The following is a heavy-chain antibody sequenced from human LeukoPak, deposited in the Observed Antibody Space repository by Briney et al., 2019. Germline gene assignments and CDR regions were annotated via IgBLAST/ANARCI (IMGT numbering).Heavy chain of an antibody. D-gene: IGHD3-22*01. V-gene: IGHV1-2*02. Sequence: ASVKVSCKASGYTFTGYYMHWVRQAPGQGLEWMGWINPNSGGTNYAQKFQGRVTMTRDTSISTVYMELSSLRSEDTAVYYCAGGASGYYDSSGYSGLLFRDWGQGTLVTVSS. CDR3: AGGASGYYDSSGYSGLLFRD. J-gene: IGHJ4*02. CDR2: INPNSGGT. CDR1: GYTFTGYY.